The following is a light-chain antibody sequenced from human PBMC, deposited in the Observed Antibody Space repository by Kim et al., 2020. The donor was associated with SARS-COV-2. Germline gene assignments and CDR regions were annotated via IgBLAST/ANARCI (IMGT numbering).Light chain of an antibody. CDR2: YDS. CDR3: QVWDSTSDHPV. Sequence: AQGKTAMITCGGNNIGDKAVYWYQRRPGQAPVLVISYDSDRPSGIPERFSGSNSGSTATLTITRVEAGDEADYYCQVWDSTSDHPVFGGGTQLTVL. V-gene: IGLV3-21*04. J-gene: IGLJ2*01. CDR1: NIGDKA.